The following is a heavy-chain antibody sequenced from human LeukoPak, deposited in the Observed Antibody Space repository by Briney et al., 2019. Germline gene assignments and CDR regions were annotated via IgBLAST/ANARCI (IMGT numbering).Heavy chain of an antibody. D-gene: IGHD2-21*02. Sequence: SETLSLTCAVYGGSFSGYYWSWIRQPPGKGLEWIGEINHSGSTNYNPSLKSRVTISVDTSKNQFSLKLSSVTAADTAVYYCARILWVTYYFDYWGQGTLVTVSS. V-gene: IGHV4-34*01. CDR2: INHSGST. J-gene: IGHJ4*02. CDR1: GGSFSGYY. CDR3: ARILWVTYYFDY.